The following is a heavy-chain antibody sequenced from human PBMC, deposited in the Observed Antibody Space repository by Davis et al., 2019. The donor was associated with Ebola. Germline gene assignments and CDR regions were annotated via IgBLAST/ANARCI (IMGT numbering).Heavy chain of an antibody. CDR2: INPNSGGP. V-gene: IGHV1-2*06. J-gene: IGHJ6*02. Sequence: AASVKVSCKASGYTFTAYYMHWVRQAPGQGLQWMGRINPNSGGPNYAQKFQGRVTMTRDTSISTAYMELSRLRSDDTAVYFCARGGITMIVVPRDYYYGMDVWGQGTAVTVSS. CDR1: GYTFTAYY. D-gene: IGHD3-22*01. CDR3: ARGGITMIVVPRDYYYGMDV.